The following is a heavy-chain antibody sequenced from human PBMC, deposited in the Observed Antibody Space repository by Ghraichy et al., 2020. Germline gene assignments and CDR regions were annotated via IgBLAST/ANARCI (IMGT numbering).Heavy chain of an antibody. J-gene: IGHJ4*02. V-gene: IGHV3-7*01. CDR3: ARGWGRFDY. CDR1: GFAYNSYW. D-gene: IGHD2-21*02. CDR2: IKYDGSAE. Sequence: GGSLRLSCAASGFAYNSYWMNWVRQAPGKGLEWVAYIKYDGSAEYYVDSVKGRFAISRDNAKNSLFLQMNSLRAEDTAVYYCARGWGRFDYWGQGTLATVSS.